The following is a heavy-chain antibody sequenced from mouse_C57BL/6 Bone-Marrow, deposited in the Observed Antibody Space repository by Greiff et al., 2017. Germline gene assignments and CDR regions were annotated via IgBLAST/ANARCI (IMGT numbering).Heavy chain of an antibody. CDR1: GYTFTDYE. V-gene: IGHV1-15*01. J-gene: IGHJ2*01. CDR2: IDPETGGT. D-gene: IGHD1-1*01. Sequence: VQLQQSGAELVRPGASVTLSCKASGYTFTDYEMHWVKQIPVHGLEWIGAIDPETGGTAYNQKFKGKAILTADKSSSTAYMELRSLTSEDSAVYYCTRGGTTVVAGWGQGTTLTVSS. CDR3: TRGGTTVVAG.